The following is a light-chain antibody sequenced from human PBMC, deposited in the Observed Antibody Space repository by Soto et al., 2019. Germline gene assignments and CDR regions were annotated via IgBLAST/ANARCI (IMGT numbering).Light chain of an antibody. CDR1: QSVSSNY. CDR2: GVS. J-gene: IGKJ5*01. V-gene: IGKV3-20*01. CDR3: QQYASSPAIT. Sequence: ETVLTQSPGTLSLSPGERATLSCRASQSVSSNYLVWYQQKPGQAPRLLISGVSTRATGIPDRFSGSGSGTDFTLTISRLEPEDVAVYYYQQYASSPAITFGQGTRVEIK.